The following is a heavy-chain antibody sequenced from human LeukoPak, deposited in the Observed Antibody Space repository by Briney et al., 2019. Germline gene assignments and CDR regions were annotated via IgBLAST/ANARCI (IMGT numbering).Heavy chain of an antibody. J-gene: IGHJ4*02. Sequence: SGGSLRLSCAASGFTFSSYAMHWVRQAPGKGLEWVAVISYDGSNKYYADSVKGRFTISRDNSKNTLYLQMNSLRAEDTAVYYCAKLIVVHYFDYWGQGTLVTVSS. CDR3: AKLIVVHYFDY. D-gene: IGHD3-22*01. V-gene: IGHV3-30*04. CDR1: GFTFSSYA. CDR2: ISYDGSNK.